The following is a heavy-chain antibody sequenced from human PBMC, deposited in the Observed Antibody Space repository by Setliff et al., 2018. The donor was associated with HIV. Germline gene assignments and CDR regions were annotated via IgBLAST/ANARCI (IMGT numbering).Heavy chain of an antibody. CDR1: GGSIVSSSYY. CDR2: MYYRGTT. J-gene: IGHJ6*03. CDR3: AYGGNEDYYYYMDV. D-gene: IGHD4-17*01. Sequence: TLSLTCTVSGGSIVSSSYYWGWIRQPPGKGLEWIGTMYYRGTTYNNPSLKSRVTFSADTSKNQFSLNLNSVTATDTAVYYCAYGGNEDYYYYMDVWGKGTTVTVSS. V-gene: IGHV4-39*01.